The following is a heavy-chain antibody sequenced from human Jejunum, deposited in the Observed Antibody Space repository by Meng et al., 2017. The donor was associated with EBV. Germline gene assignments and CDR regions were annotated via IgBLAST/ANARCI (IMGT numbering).Heavy chain of an antibody. J-gene: IGHJ4*02. CDR3: ARAGSYRHDY. CDR1: GFPFSGFW. CDR2: INVVGSRT. D-gene: IGHD6-25*01. Sequence: LLGDPGGMWIQPRCSLGLAWAASGFPFSGFWMYWVHHVPGKGLVWISRINVVGSRTTYADSVKDRFTISRDNAKNTLYLQMNSLRAEDTAVYYCARAGSYRHDYWGQGTLVTVSS. V-gene: IGHV3-74*01.